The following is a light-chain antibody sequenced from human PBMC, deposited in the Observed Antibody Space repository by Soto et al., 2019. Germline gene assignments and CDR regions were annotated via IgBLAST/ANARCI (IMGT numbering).Light chain of an antibody. CDR1: TSDVGGYNH. CDR2: DVN. J-gene: IGLJ2*01. Sequence: QSALIQPASVSGSPGQSITISCTGTTSDVGGYNHVSWFQQHPGKVPKLMIYDVNNRPSGVSNRFSGSKSGNTASLTISGLQTENEDDYYCSSYTNSNTLVFGAGTKLPS. CDR3: SSYTNSNTLV. V-gene: IGLV2-14*01.